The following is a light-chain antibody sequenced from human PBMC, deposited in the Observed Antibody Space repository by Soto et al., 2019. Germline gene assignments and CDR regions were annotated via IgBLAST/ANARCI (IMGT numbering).Light chain of an antibody. CDR2: DVS. CDR3: CSYAGSYTFAV. J-gene: IGLJ2*01. Sequence: QSVLTQPRSVSGSPGQSVTISCTGTSSDVGGYNYVSWYQQHPGKAPKLMIYDVSKRPSGVPDRFSGSKSGNTASLTISGLQAEDEADYHCCSYAGSYTFAVFGGGTKVTVL. CDR1: SSDVGGYNY. V-gene: IGLV2-11*01.